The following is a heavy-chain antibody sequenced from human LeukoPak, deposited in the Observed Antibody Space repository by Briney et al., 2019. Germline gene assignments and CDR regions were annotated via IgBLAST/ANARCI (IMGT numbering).Heavy chain of an antibody. Sequence: KPSETLSLTRTVSGDSISSYYWSWIRQPPGKGLEWIGYIHTSGSTNYNPSLKSRVTISVDTSKNQFSLKLTSVTAADAAVYYCARLSPLGQRNYYYMDVWGKGTTVTVSS. V-gene: IGHV4-4*09. CDR3: ARLSPLGQRNYYYMDV. CDR1: GDSISSYY. D-gene: IGHD2/OR15-2a*01. CDR2: IHTSGST. J-gene: IGHJ6*03.